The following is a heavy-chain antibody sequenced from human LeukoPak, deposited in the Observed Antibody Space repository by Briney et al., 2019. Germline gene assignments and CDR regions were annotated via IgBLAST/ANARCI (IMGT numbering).Heavy chain of an antibody. D-gene: IGHD3-22*01. Sequence: KPSETLSLTCTVSGGSISSYYWSWIRQPPGKGLEWIGEINHSGSTNYNPSLKSRVTISVDTSKNQFSLKLSSVTAADTAVYYCARGGSGYNWFDPWGQGTLVTVSS. CDR3: ARGGSGYNWFDP. V-gene: IGHV4-34*01. CDR2: INHSGST. CDR1: GGSISSYY. J-gene: IGHJ5*02.